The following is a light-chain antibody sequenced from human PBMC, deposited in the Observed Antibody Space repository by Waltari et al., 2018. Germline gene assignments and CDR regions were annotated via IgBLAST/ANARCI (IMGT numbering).Light chain of an antibody. CDR2: EVP. CDR1: SGDFERHNL. V-gene: IGLV2-23*02. CDR3: CSYEGRATFAWV. J-gene: IGLJ3*02. Sequence: QSALTQPASASGPPGQSITISCTGTSGDFERHNLLTCFQQRHGKAPKLIIFEVPQRPSGISGLFSGSWSGPTASLTISGLQGAEEADYYCCSYEGRATFAWVFGGGTKLTVL.